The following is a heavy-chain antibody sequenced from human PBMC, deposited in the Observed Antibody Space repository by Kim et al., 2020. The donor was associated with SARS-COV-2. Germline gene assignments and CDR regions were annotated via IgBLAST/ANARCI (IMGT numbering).Heavy chain of an antibody. CDR1: GFTLSSYW. Sequence: GGSLRLSCAASGFTLSSYWMHWVRQVPGKGLVWVSRINSDGSSTSYADSVKGRFTISRDNAKNTLSLQMNSLRAEDTAVYYCAATVTKGYFDYWGQGTQV. J-gene: IGHJ4*02. D-gene: IGHD4-17*01. CDR3: AATVTKGYFDY. CDR2: INSDGSST. V-gene: IGHV3-74*01.